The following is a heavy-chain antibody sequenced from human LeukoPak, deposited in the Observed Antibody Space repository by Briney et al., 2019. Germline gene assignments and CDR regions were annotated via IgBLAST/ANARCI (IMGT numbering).Heavy chain of an antibody. CDR1: GGSISSYY. J-gene: IGHJ4*02. CDR2: IYYSGST. Sequence: SETLSLTCTVSGGSISSYYWSWFRQPPWKGLEWIGDIYYSGSTNYNPSLKSRVTISVDTSKNQFSLKLTSVTAADTAVYFCVRANHFDYWGQGTLVTVSS. V-gene: IGHV4-59*01. CDR3: VRANHFDY.